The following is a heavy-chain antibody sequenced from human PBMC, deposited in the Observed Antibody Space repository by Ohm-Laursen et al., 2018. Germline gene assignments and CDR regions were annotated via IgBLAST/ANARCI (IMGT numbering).Heavy chain of an antibody. V-gene: IGHV3-23*01. CDR3: AKDLERGCNCWYGGIDY. CDR1: GFTFSSYA. CDR2: ISANGVTT. Sequence: GSLRLSCTASGFTFSSYAMRWVRQPPGTGLEWVSTISANGVTTCYADSVKGRFTISRDNPETTVFLQLNSLRVDDTAVYFCAKDLERGCNCWYGGIDYWGQGTLVTGSS. D-gene: IGHD4-23*01. J-gene: IGHJ4*02.